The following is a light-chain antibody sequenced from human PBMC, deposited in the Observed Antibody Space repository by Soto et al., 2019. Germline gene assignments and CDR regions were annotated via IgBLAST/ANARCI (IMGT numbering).Light chain of an antibody. CDR1: SSDVGGYNY. J-gene: IGLJ1*01. CDR2: DVS. CDR3: CSYAGGPYV. Sequence: QSALTQPRSVSGSPGQSVTISCTGTSSDVGGYNYFSWYQQHPGKAPKLIICDVSKRPSGVPDRFSGSKSGNTASLTISGLQAEDEADYYCCSYAGGPYVFGTGTKLTVL. V-gene: IGLV2-11*01.